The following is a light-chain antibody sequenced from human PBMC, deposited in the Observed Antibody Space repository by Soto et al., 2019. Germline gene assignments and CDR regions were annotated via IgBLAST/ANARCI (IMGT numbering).Light chain of an antibody. CDR2: GAS. V-gene: IGKV3-20*01. Sequence: EIVLTQSPGTLSLSPGERATLSCRASQSVTSTYLAWYQQKPGQAPRLLIYGASSRAIGTPDRFSGSVSGSDFILTINRLEPEDFAVYYCQQYNNWPITFGQGTRLEIK. J-gene: IGKJ5*01. CDR1: QSVTSTY. CDR3: QQYNNWPIT.